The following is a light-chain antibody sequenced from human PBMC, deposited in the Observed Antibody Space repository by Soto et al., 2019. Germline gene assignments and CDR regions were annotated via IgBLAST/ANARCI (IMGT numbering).Light chain of an antibody. Sequence: EIVLTQSPDTLSFSPGERATLFCRASQTLSINSLAWYQQKPGQAPRLLIYAASTRHTGIPDRFNGSGSGTVFALTINRLEPEDFAVYFCQQYDGAPLTFGPGTKVDVK. J-gene: IGKJ3*01. V-gene: IGKV3-20*01. CDR3: QQYDGAPLT. CDR1: QTLSINS. CDR2: AAS.